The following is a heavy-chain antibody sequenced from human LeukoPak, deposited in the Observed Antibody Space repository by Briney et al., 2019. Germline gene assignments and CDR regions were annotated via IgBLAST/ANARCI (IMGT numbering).Heavy chain of an antibody. Sequence: SVKVSCKASGGTFSSYAISWVRQAPGQGLEWMGRIIPILGIANYAQKFQGRVTITADKSTSTAYMELSSLRSEDTAVYYCARGYYYGSGTPPPSWFDPWGQGTLVTVSS. D-gene: IGHD3-10*01. CDR1: GGTFSSYA. J-gene: IGHJ5*02. CDR3: ARGYYYGSGTPPPSWFDP. V-gene: IGHV1-69*04. CDR2: IIPILGIA.